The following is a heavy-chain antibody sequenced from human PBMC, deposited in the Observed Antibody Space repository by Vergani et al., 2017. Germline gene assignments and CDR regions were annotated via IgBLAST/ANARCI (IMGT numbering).Heavy chain of an antibody. J-gene: IGHJ6*03. Sequence: QVQLVQSGAEVKKPGSSVKVSCKASGGTFSSYAISWVRQAPGQGLEWMGGIIPIFGTANYAQKFQGRVTITADESTSTAYMELSSLRSEDTAVYYCARDGIAAAGTSHYYYYYMDVWGKGTTVTVS. D-gene: IGHD6-13*01. CDR2: IIPIFGTA. CDR1: GGTFSSYA. V-gene: IGHV1-69*01. CDR3: ARDGIAAAGTSHYYYYYMDV.